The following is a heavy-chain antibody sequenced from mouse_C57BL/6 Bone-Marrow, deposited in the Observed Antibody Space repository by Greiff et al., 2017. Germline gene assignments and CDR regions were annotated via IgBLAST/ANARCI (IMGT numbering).Heavy chain of an antibody. V-gene: IGHV1-81*01. CDR2: IYPRSGNT. CDR3: AQLKDYFDY. J-gene: IGHJ2*01. CDR1: GYTFTSYG. Sequence: QVQLKESGAELARPGASVKLSCKASGYTFTSYGISWVKQRTGQGLEWIGEIYPRSGNTYYNEKFKGKATLTADKSSSTAYMELRSLTSEDSAVYFCAQLKDYFDYWGQGTTLTVSS. D-gene: IGHD3-1*01.